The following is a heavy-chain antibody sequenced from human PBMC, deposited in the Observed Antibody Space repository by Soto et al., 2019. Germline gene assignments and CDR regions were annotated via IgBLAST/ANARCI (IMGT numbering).Heavy chain of an antibody. CDR3: ARDIASYAYGEGY. D-gene: IGHD2-21*01. V-gene: IGHV4-4*07. CDR1: GGSINSYW. Sequence: SETLSLTCTVSGGSINSYWWSWIRQPAGKGLEWIGRVYSGGTTDYNPSLNSRATMSVETSKNQFSLKLSSVTAADTAVYYCARDIASYAYGEGYWGQGIQVTVSS. CDR2: VYSGGTT. J-gene: IGHJ4*02.